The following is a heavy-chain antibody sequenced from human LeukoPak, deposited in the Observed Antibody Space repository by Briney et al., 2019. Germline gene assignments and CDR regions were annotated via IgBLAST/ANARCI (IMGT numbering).Heavy chain of an antibody. Sequence: GGSLRLSCAASGFTFSLFGMTWVRQAPGKGLEWVSDISSSRRTINYADSVKGRFTISRDNAKNSLYLQMNNLRAEDTAVYYCARDGDSGGYYYGPFDNWGQGTLVTVSS. D-gene: IGHD3-22*01. J-gene: IGHJ4*02. V-gene: IGHV3-48*04. CDR1: GFTFSLFG. CDR3: ARDGDSGGYYYGPFDN. CDR2: ISSSRRTI.